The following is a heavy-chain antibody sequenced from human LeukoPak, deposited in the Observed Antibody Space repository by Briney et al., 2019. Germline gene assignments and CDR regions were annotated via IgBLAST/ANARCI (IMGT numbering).Heavy chain of an antibody. CDR1: GFTFSNYG. J-gene: IGHJ4*02. D-gene: IGHD6-19*01. CDR3: ARDIISGWSLEY. Sequence: GGSLRLSCAASGFTFSNYGLHWVRQAPGKGLEWVAFISYHGNDQYYTDSVKGRFTISRDNSKNTLYLQMNSLRGDDTAVYYCARDIISGWSLEYWGQGTLVTVSS. V-gene: IGHV3-30*02. CDR2: ISYHGNDQ.